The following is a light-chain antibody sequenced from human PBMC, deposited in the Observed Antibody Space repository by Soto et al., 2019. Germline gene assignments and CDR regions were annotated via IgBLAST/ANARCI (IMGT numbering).Light chain of an antibody. Sequence: DIQMPQSPSTLSASVGDRVTITCRASQSISSWLAWYQQKPGKAPKLLIYKASSLESGVPSRFSGSGSGTEFTLTISSLQPDDFAPYYCQQYNSYPRTFGGGTKVEIK. J-gene: IGKJ4*01. CDR2: KAS. CDR3: QQYNSYPRT. V-gene: IGKV1-5*03. CDR1: QSISSW.